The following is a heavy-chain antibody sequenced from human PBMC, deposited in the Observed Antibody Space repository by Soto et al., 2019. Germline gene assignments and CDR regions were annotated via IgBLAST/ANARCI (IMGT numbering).Heavy chain of an antibody. J-gene: IGHJ4*02. CDR3: AREKYTANLFDY. CDR1: GFTFSSYW. Sequence: PGGSLRLSCAASGFTFSSYWMNWVRQAPGKGLEWVSYIGIGSSTKYYADSVKGRFTISRDNAKNSLYLQMNSLRAEDTAVYYCAREKYTANLFDYWGQETLVTVSS. D-gene: IGHD5-18*01. CDR2: IGIGSSTK. V-gene: IGHV3-48*01.